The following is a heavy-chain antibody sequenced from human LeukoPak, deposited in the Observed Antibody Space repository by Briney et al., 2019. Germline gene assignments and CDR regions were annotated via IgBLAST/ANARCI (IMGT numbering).Heavy chain of an antibody. J-gene: IGHJ4*02. CDR3: ARAHFLRPRQYY. CDR1: GGSISSYY. V-gene: IGHV4-4*07. CDR2: IYTSGST. Sequence: SETLSLTCTVSGGSISSYYWSWIRQPARKGLEWIGRIYTSGSTNYNPSLKSRVTMSVDTYKNQFSLKLSSVTAADAAVYYCARAHFLRPRQYYWGQGTLVTVSS. D-gene: IGHD4-17*01.